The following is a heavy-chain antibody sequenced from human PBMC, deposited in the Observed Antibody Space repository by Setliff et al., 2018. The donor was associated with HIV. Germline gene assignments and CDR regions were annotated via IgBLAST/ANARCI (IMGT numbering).Heavy chain of an antibody. V-gene: IGHV4-30-4*08. CDR3: ARGSFDWSNWFDP. J-gene: IGHJ5*02. D-gene: IGHD3-9*01. Sequence: SETLSLTCTVSGGSISSGDYYWSWIRQPPGKGLEWIGYIYYSGSTYYNPSLKSRVTISVDTSKNQFSLKLSSVTAADTAVYYCARGSFDWSNWFDPWGQGTLVTVSS. CDR2: IYYSGST. CDR1: GGSISSGDYY.